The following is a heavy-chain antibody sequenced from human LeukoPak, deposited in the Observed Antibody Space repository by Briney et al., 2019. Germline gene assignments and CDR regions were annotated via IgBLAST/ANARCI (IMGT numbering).Heavy chain of an antibody. Sequence: PGGSLRLSCAASGFTFDDYAMHWVRQVPGKGLEWVSGISRNSGSIGYADSVKGRFTISRDNAKNSLYLQMNSLRAEDMALYYCAKSKTVTTEFDHWGQGTLVTVSS. CDR1: GFTFDDYA. D-gene: IGHD4-17*01. J-gene: IGHJ4*02. V-gene: IGHV3-9*03. CDR2: ISRNSGSI. CDR3: AKSKTVTTEFDH.